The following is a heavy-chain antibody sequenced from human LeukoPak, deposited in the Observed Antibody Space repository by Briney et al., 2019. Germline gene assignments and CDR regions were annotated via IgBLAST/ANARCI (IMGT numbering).Heavy chain of an antibody. CDR3: ARDDEASLGYCSSTSCYRHYYYYMDV. Sequence: ASVKVSCKASGYTFNDYVISWVRQAPGHRLEWMGWINAGGGDIDYSQKFQGRVTITRDTSASTAYMELSSLRSEDTAVYYCARDDEASLGYCSSTSCYRHYYYYMDVWGKGTTVTVSS. CDR2: INAGGGDI. J-gene: IGHJ6*03. V-gene: IGHV1-3*01. CDR1: GYTFNDYV. D-gene: IGHD2-2*03.